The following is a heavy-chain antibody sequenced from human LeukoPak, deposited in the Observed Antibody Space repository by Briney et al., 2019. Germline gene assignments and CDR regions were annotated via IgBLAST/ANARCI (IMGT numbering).Heavy chain of an antibody. CDR3: AKASSHTLAAAGNDAFDI. J-gene: IGHJ3*02. D-gene: IGHD6-13*01. CDR1: GFPFNDYA. V-gene: IGHV3-23*01. CDR2: ISGVGLSR. Sequence: GGSLRLSCAASGFPFNDYAMSWVRQAPGKGLEWVAGISGVGLSRYYADSVKGRITISRDNSKNTLYLQINSLRAEDTALFYCAKASSHTLAAAGNDAFDIWGQGTMVTVSS.